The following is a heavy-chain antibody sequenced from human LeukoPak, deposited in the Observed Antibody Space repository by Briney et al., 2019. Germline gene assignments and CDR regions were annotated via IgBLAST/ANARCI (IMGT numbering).Heavy chain of an antibody. CDR3: ARVLTSYYYDSSGQGGAFDI. Sequence: GGSLRLSCAASGFTFSSYSMNWVRQAPGKGLEWVSSISSSSSYIYYADSVKGRFTISRDNSKNTLYLQMNSLRAEDTAVYYCARVLTSYYYDSSGQGGAFDIWGQGTMVTVSS. CDR1: GFTFSSYS. D-gene: IGHD3-22*01. J-gene: IGHJ3*02. V-gene: IGHV3-21*01. CDR2: ISSSSSYI.